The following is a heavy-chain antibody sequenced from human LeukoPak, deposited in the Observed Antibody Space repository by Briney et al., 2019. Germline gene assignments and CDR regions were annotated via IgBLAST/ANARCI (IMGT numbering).Heavy chain of an antibody. J-gene: IGHJ4*02. CDR2: INHSGST. CDR1: GGSFSGYY. Sequence: SETLSLTCAVYGGSFSGYYWSWIRQPPGKGLEWIGEINHSGSTNYNPSLKSRVTISVDTSKNQFSPKLSSVTAADTAVYYCARVSRVAARPFDYWGQGTLVTVSS. D-gene: IGHD6-6*01. CDR3: ARVSRVAARPFDY. V-gene: IGHV4-34*01.